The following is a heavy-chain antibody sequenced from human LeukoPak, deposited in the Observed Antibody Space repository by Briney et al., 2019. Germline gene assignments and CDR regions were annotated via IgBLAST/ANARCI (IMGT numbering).Heavy chain of an antibody. CDR1: EFSVGSNY. CDR3: AKGLPGFGDLLDVWNY. D-gene: IGHD3-10*01. V-gene: IGHV3-21*04. J-gene: IGHJ4*02. Sequence: PGGSLRLSCAASEFSVGSNYMTWVRQAPGKGLEWVSSISSGSSYIYYADSVKGRFTISRDNSKNTLYLQVNSLRAEDTALYYCAKGLPGFGDLLDVWNYWGQGILVTVSS. CDR2: ISSGSSYI.